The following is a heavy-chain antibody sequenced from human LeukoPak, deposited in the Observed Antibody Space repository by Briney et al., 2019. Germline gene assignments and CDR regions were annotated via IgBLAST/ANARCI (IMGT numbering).Heavy chain of an antibody. V-gene: IGHV3-30*04. Sequence: PGGSLRLSCAASGFTFSSYAMHWVRQAPGKGLEWVALISYDGSNKYYADSVKGRFTISRDNSKNTLDLQMNSLRAEDTAVYYCARDSGGSGSYYGTFDSWGQGTLVTVSS. CDR2: ISYDGSNK. J-gene: IGHJ4*02. CDR3: ARDSGGSGSYYGTFDS. D-gene: IGHD3-10*01. CDR1: GFTFSSYA.